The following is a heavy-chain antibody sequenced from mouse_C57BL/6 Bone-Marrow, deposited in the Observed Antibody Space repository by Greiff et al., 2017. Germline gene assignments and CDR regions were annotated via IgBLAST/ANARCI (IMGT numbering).Heavy chain of an antibody. Sequence: VQLQQSGAELVKPGASVKLSCTASGFNIKDYSMHWVKQRTEQGLEWIGRIDPEAGETKYAPKFQGTATITADTSSNTAYLQLSSLTSDDTAVYYCARSGLDSKGYYDAMDYWGQGTSVTVSS. D-gene: IGHD2-5*01. V-gene: IGHV14-2*01. J-gene: IGHJ4*01. CDR3: ARSGLDSKGYYDAMDY. CDR1: GFNIKDYS. CDR2: IDPEAGET.